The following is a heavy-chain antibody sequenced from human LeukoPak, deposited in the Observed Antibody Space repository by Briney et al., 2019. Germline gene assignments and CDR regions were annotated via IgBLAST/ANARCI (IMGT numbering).Heavy chain of an antibody. J-gene: IGHJ4*02. CDR2: INHSGST. CDR1: GGSFSRYY. Sequence: SETLSLTCAVYGGSFSRYYWSWIRQPPGKGLEWIGEINHSGSTNYNPSLKSRVTISVDTSKNQFSLKLSSVTAADTAVYYCARRGPPYIVVVPARRSTFDYWGQGALVTVSS. V-gene: IGHV4-34*01. D-gene: IGHD2-2*01. CDR3: ARRGPPYIVVVPARRSTFDY.